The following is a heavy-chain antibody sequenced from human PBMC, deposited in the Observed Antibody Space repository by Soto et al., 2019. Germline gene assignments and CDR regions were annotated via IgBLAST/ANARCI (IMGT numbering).Heavy chain of an antibody. CDR3: ARDGLNAQYQLHLAHPYAFDI. CDR2: ISAYNGNT. Sequence: GASVKVSCKASGYTFTSYGISWVRQAPGQGLEWMGWISAYNGNTNYAQKLQGRVTMTTDTSTSTAYMELRSLRSDDTAVYYCARDGLNAQYQLHLAHPYAFDIWGQGTMVTVS. D-gene: IGHD2-2*01. CDR1: GYTFTSYG. V-gene: IGHV1-18*01. J-gene: IGHJ3*02.